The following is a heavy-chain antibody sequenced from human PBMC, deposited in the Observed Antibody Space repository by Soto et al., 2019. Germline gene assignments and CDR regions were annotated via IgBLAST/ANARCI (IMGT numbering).Heavy chain of an antibody. Sequence: PSDTLSLTCVVYGGSFSGYYRSWIRQPPGKGLEWIGEINHSGSTNYNPSLKSRVTISVDTSKNQFSLKLSSVTAADTAVYYCARLNYYYYGMDVWRQGTTVTVSS. CDR2: INHSGST. CDR1: GGSFSGYY. V-gene: IGHV4-34*01. CDR3: ARLNYYYYGMDV. J-gene: IGHJ6*02.